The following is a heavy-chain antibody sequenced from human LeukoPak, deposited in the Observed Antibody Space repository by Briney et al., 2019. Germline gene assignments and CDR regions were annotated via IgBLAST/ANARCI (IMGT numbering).Heavy chain of an antibody. CDR2: IYYSGST. CDR3: ARESPGRGPLDY. V-gene: IGHV4-30-4*01. Sequence: SETLSLTCTVSGVSISSDDYFWSWIRQPPGKGLEWIGYIYYSGSTFYNPYLKSRVTISEDTSKNQFSLKLNSVTAADTAVYYCARESPGRGPLDYWGQGTLVTVSS. J-gene: IGHJ4*02. CDR1: GVSISSDDYF.